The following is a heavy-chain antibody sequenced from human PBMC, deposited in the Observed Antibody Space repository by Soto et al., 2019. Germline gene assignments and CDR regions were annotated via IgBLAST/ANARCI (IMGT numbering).Heavy chain of an antibody. Sequence: ASVKVSCKASGYTFSRYGISWVRQAPGQGLEWMGWIRVYNGNTKYAQKVQDRVTMTTDTSTSTAYMELRSLRSDDTAVYYCARKEDYGDYVDYWGQGTLVTV. J-gene: IGHJ4*02. CDR2: IRVYNGNT. CDR1: GYTFSRYG. CDR3: ARKEDYGDYVDY. V-gene: IGHV1-18*04. D-gene: IGHD4-17*01.